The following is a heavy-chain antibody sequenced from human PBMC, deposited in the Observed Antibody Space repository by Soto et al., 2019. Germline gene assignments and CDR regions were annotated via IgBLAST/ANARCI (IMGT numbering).Heavy chain of an antibody. CDR2: VYYTGTT. J-gene: IGHJ4*02. Sequence: QVQLQESGPGLVKASQTLSVTCTVSGDSINRGGYYWIWIRQFPGKGLEWIGSVYYTGTTSYNPSLESRDDISVDTSMRHFSLKLSSVTAADTAVYYCARGGVVVTALRFDYWGQGTLVTVSS. CDR3: ARGGVVVTALRFDY. D-gene: IGHD2-21*02. CDR1: GDSINRGGYY. V-gene: IGHV4-31*03.